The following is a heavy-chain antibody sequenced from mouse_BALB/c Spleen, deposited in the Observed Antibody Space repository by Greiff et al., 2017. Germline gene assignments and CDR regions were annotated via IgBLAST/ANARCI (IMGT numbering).Heavy chain of an antibody. J-gene: IGHJ2*01. Sequence: EVQLVESGGDLVKPGGSLKLSCAASGFTFSSYGMSWVRQTPDKRLEWVATISSGGSYTYYPDSVKGRFTISRDNAKNTLYLQMSSLKSEDTAMYYCARQDYGNYSYYFDYWGQGTTLTVSS. D-gene: IGHD2-1*01. CDR1: GFTFSSYG. V-gene: IGHV5-6*01. CDR3: ARQDYGNYSYYFDY. CDR2: ISSGGSYT.